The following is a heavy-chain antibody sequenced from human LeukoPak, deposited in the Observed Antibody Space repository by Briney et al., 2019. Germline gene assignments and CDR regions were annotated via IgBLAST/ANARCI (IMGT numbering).Heavy chain of an antibody. V-gene: IGHV4-34*01. CDR1: GGSFSGYY. Sequence: PSETLSLTCAVYGGSFSGYYWSWIRQPPGKGLEWIGEINHSGSTNYNPSLKSRVTISVDTSKNQFSLKLSSVTAADTAVYYCARGDPPGYWGQGTLVTVPS. CDR2: INHSGST. J-gene: IGHJ4*02. CDR3: ARGDPPGY.